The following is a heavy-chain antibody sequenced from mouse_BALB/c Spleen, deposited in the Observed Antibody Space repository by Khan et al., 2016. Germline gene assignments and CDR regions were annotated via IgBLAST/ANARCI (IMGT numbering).Heavy chain of an antibody. CDR3: ARSYYGYFAMDY. CDR1: GYTFTDYY. J-gene: IGHJ4*01. D-gene: IGHD1-2*01. Sequence: QVQLQQSGTELPRPGASVKLSCKASGYTFTDYYLHWVKQRTGQGLEWIGEIFPGSGSTYYNEKFKGKASLTADTSSSKAYMQLSSLTSEDSAVYFCARSYYGYFAMDYWGHGASVTVSS. V-gene: IGHV1-77*01. CDR2: IFPGSGST.